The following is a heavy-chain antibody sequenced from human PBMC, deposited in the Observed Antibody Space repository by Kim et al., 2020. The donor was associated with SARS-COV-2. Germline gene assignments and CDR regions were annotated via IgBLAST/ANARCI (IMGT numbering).Heavy chain of an antibody. J-gene: IGHJ5*02. CDR2: INHSGST. D-gene: IGHD3-10*01. Sequence: SETLSLSCAVNGGSFSGNYWTWIRQPPGKGLEWIGEINHSGSTNYNPSLKRRVTISVDTPNNQFSLNLSSVTAADTAVYYCARQVRSRGGHWVDPWGQGTLVTVSS. CDR1: GGSFSGNY. CDR3: ARQVRSRGGHWVDP. V-gene: IGHV4-34*01.